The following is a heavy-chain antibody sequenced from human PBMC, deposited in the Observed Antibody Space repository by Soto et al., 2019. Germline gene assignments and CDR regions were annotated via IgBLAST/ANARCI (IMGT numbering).Heavy chain of an antibody. CDR1: GFIFRRYW. J-gene: IGHJ4*02. D-gene: IGHD2-15*01. CDR3: VRELAGYGRFDY. CDR2: IKLDGREK. V-gene: IGHV3-7*01. Sequence: LRLSCSASGFIFRRYWMAWVRQAPGKGLEWVATIKLDGREKNYLDSVQGRFTISRDDAENSMSLQMSSLRGEDTAVYFCVRELAGYGRFDYWGLGTPVTVSS.